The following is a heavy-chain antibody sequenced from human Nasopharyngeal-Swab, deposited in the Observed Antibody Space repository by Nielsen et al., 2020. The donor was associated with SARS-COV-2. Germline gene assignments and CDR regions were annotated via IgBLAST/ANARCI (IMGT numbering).Heavy chain of an antibody. CDR1: GFTVSSNY. D-gene: IGHD6-13*01. V-gene: IGHV3-66*01. CDR3: ARGRQWAAAGDDALDI. Sequence: GGSLRLSCAASGFTVSSNYMNWVRQAPGKGLEWVSVFYSGGSTYHADSVKGRFTISRDNSKNTPYLQMNSLRAEDTAIYYCARGRQWAAAGDDALDIWGQGTMVTVSS. J-gene: IGHJ3*02. CDR2: FYSGGST.